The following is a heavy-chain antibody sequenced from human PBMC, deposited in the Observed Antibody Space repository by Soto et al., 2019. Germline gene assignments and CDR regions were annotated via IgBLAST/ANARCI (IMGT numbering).Heavy chain of an antibody. V-gene: IGHV1-18*04. CDR3: ARAGGGYIGGVHYPPNWYFDL. J-gene: IGHJ2*01. CDR1: GYTFTSYG. D-gene: IGHD3-16*01. Sequence: QVQLVQSGAEVKKPGASVKVSCKASGYTFTSYGISWVRQAPGQGLEWMGWISAYNGNTNYAQKLQGRVTMTTDTSTSTAYREVRSQRYDDTAVYYCARAGGGYIGGVHYPPNWYFDLWGRGTLVTVSS. CDR2: ISAYNGNT.